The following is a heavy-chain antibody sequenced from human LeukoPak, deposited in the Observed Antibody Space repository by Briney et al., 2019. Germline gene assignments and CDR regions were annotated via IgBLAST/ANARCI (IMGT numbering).Heavy chain of an antibody. Sequence: SETLSLTCAVNGGSFSGQYWTWIRQPPGKGLEWIGEINHIGTTNNNLSLNSRVTISLDASKSQVSLKLSSVTAADTAVYYCARASRLGTYYFMDVWGNGTTVTVSS. V-gene: IGHV4-34*01. CDR3: ARASRLGTYYFMDV. J-gene: IGHJ6*03. CDR1: GGSFSGQY. CDR2: INHIGTT. D-gene: IGHD1-7*01.